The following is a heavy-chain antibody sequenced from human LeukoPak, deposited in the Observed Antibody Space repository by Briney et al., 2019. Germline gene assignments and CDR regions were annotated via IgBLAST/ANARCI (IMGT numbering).Heavy chain of an antibody. CDR2: IYYSGST. CDR3: ARDSTSFGTFDY. V-gene: IGHV4-39*02. CDR1: GGSISSHN. D-gene: IGHD3-10*01. Sequence: SETLSLTCTVSGGSISSHNWNWIRQPPGKGLEWIGSIYYSGSTYYNPSLKSRVTISVDTSKNQFSLKLSSVTAADTAVYYCARDSTSFGTFDYWGQGTLVTVSS. J-gene: IGHJ4*02.